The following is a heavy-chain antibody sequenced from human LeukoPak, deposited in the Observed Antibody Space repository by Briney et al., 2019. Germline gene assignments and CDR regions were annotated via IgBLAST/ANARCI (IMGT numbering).Heavy chain of an antibody. CDR3: ARHVSGSLFYFDY. D-gene: IGHD3-10*01. V-gene: IGHV3-23*01. CDR1: GFTFRNCA. CDR2: ISGTGYNT. Sequence: PGGSLRLSCAVSGFTFRNCAMSWVRQARGKGLEWVSGISGTGYNTYYADSVEGRFTISRDNYKNTLNLQMNGQGAEDTAIYYCARHVSGSLFYFDYWGQRTLVTVSS. J-gene: IGHJ4*02.